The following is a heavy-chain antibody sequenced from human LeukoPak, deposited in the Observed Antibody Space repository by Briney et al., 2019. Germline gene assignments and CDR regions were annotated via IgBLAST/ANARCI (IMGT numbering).Heavy chain of an antibody. CDR1: GFTFSSYD. V-gene: IGHV3-48*04. Sequence: GGSLRLSCAASGFTFSSYDMDWVRQAPGKGLEWVSYISGSGSTKSYADSVKGRFTISRDNAKNSLYLQMNSLRAEDTAVYYCARVRLVYYYYGMDVWGQGTTVTVSS. CDR3: ARVRLVYYYYGMDV. J-gene: IGHJ6*02. CDR2: ISGSGSTK. D-gene: IGHD3-9*01.